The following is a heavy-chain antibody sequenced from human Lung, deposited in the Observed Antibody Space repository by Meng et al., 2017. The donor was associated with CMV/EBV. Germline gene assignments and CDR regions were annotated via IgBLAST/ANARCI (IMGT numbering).Heavy chain of an antibody. CDR2: ISYDGSNK. J-gene: IGHJ4*02. D-gene: IGHD6-19*01. CDR1: GFTFSSYA. CDR3: ARLAGGSGSEG. Sequence: SXKISCAASGFTFSSYAMHWVRQAPGKGLEWVAVISYDGSNKYYADSVKGRFTISRDNSKNTLYLQMNSLRAEDTAVYYCARLAGGSGSEGWGQGTLVTVSS. V-gene: IGHV3-30-3*01.